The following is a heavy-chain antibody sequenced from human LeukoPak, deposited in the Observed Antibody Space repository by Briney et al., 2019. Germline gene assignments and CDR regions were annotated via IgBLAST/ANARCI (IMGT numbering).Heavy chain of an antibody. V-gene: IGHV3-23*01. Sequence: GGSLRLSCAASGFTFSSFGMSWVRQVPGKGLEWVSSISSGAGSTYYADSVKGRFTISRDNSKNSLYLQMTSLRADDTAVYYCAKDRLRFCTGGNCYSPVDYWGQGILVTVSS. CDR3: AKDRLRFCTGGNCYSPVDY. CDR1: GFTFSSFG. CDR2: ISSGAGST. J-gene: IGHJ4*01. D-gene: IGHD2-15*01.